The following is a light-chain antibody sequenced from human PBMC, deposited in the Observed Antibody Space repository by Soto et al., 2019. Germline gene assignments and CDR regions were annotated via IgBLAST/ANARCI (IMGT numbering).Light chain of an antibody. Sequence: DIQMTQSPSTLSAPVGDRVTITCRASQSISNWLAWYQQKPGKAPKFLIYDASSLESGVPSRFSGSGSGTEFTLTISTLQPDDFATYYCQQYNGYFGQGTKLEIK. CDR1: QSISNW. CDR3: QQYNGY. CDR2: DAS. V-gene: IGKV1-5*01. J-gene: IGKJ2*01.